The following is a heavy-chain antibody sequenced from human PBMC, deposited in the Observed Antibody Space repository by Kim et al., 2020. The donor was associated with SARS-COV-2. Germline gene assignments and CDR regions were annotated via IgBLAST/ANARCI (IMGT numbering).Heavy chain of an antibody. J-gene: IGHJ6*02. CDR2: IGTAGDT. Sequence: GGSLRLSCAASGFTFSSYDMHWVRQATGKGLEWVSAIGTAGDTYYPGSVKGRFTISRENAKNSLYLQMNSLRAGDTAVYYCARAPTMVRGARDQGVPDYYYYGMDVWGQGTTVTVSS. V-gene: IGHV3-13*01. CDR1: GFTFSSYD. D-gene: IGHD3-10*01. CDR3: ARAPTMVRGARDQGVPDYYYYGMDV.